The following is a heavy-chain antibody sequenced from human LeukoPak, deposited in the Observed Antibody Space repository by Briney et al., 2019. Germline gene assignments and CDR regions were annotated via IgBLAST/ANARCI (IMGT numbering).Heavy chain of an antibody. Sequence: SETLSLTCAVYGGSFSDYYWSWIRQPPGKGLEWIGEINHSGSTNYNPSLKSRVTISVDTSKNQFSLKLSSVTAADTAVYYCASDYGDYGRGFDYWGQGILVTVSS. J-gene: IGHJ4*02. CDR1: GGSFSDYY. CDR3: ASDYGDYGRGFDY. V-gene: IGHV4-34*01. D-gene: IGHD4-17*01. CDR2: INHSGST.